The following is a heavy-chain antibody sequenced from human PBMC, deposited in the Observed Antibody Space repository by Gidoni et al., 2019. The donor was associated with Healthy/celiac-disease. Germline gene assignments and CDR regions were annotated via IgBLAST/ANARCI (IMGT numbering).Heavy chain of an antibody. D-gene: IGHD2-21*01. J-gene: IGHJ6*02. V-gene: IGHV3-33*01. CDR1: GFTFSSYG. CDR3: ARDQGGGDYYYYGMDV. CDR2: IWYDGSNK. Sequence: QVQLVESGGGVVQPGRSLRLSCAASGFTFSSYGMHWVRQAPGKGLEWVAVIWYDGSNKYYADSVKGRFTISRDNSKNTLYLQMNSLRAEDTAVYYCARDQGGGDYYYYGMDVWGQGTTVTVSS.